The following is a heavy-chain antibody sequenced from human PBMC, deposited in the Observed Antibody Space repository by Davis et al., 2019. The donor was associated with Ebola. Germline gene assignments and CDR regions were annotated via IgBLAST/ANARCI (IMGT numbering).Heavy chain of an antibody. J-gene: IGHJ4*02. CDR3: SRLYSSSWDGDY. CDR2: IIPFSGTS. D-gene: IGHD3-22*01. CDR1: GGTFSNFG. Sequence: SVKVSCKASGGTFSNFGISWVRQAPGQGLEWMGRIIPFSGTSTYAQNFQGRVTITADEFTSTAYMELTSLRSEDTAMYFCSRLYSSSWDGDYWGQGTLVTVSS. V-gene: IGHV1-69*13.